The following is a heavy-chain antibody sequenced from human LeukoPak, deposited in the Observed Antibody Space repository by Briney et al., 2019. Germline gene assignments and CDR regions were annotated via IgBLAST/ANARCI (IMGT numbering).Heavy chain of an antibody. Sequence: SETLSLTCTVSGGSISSYYWSWIRQPPGKGLEWIGYIYYSGSTNYNPSLKSRVTISVDTSKNQFSLKLSSVTAADTAVYYCARDGDGPNAFDIWGQGTMVTVSS. CDR1: GGSISSYY. CDR2: IYYSGST. V-gene: IGHV4-59*12. CDR3: ARDGDGPNAFDI. J-gene: IGHJ3*02. D-gene: IGHD5-24*01.